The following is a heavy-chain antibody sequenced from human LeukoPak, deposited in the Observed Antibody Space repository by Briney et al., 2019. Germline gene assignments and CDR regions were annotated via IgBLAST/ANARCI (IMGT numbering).Heavy chain of an antibody. Sequence: GESLKISCKGSGYSFTSYWIGWVRQMPGKGLERMGIIYPGDSDTRYSPSFQGQVTISADKSINTAYLQWSSLKASDTGMYYCAKENVETDIITKRYYYNYYMEVWGKGTTVTVSS. CDR1: GYSFTSYW. V-gene: IGHV5-51*01. D-gene: IGHD5-18*01. CDR3: AKENVETDIITKRYYYNYYMEV. CDR2: IYPGDSDT. J-gene: IGHJ6*03.